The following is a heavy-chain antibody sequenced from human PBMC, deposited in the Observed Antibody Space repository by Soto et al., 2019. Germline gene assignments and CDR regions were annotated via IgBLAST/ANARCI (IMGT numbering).Heavy chain of an antibody. V-gene: IGHV1-69*13. J-gene: IGHJ4*02. Sequence: GASVKVSCKASGGTFSSYAISWVRQAPGQGLEWMGGIIPIFGTANYAQKFQGRVTITADESTSTAYMELSSLRSEDTAVYYCARVFIGYMYSSSWYPRFDYWAQGTLVTVSS. CDR1: GGTFSSYA. CDR3: ARVFIGYMYSSSWYPRFDY. D-gene: IGHD6-13*01. CDR2: IIPIFGTA.